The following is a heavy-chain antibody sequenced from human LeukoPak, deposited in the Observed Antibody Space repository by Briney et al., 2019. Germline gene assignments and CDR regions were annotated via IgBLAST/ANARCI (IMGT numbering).Heavy chain of an antibody. V-gene: IGHV3-30*02. CDR3: ARELRQHGVFDI. Sequence: PGGSLRLSCAASGFAFSTYGIHWVRQAPGKGLEWVAFIPYDGSNHFYADSVKGRFSISRDNSKNTVYLQMNSLRGEDTAVYYCARELRQHGVFDIWGQGTMVTVSS. J-gene: IGHJ3*02. D-gene: IGHD6-13*01. CDR2: IPYDGSNH. CDR1: GFAFSTYG.